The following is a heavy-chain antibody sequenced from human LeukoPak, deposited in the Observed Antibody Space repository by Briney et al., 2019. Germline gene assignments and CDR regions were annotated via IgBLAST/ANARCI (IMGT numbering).Heavy chain of an antibody. CDR1: GFTFRSYS. CDR2: ISGSGGST. V-gene: IGHV3-23*01. J-gene: IGHJ4*02. Sequence: GGSLRLSCAASGFTFRSYSMNWLRQAPGKGLEWVSAISGSGGSTYYADSVEGRFTISRDNSKNTLHLQMNSLRAEDTAVYYCAKDHFGSGNYYRPFDYWGQGTLVTVSS. CDR3: AKDHFGSGNYYRPFDY. D-gene: IGHD3-10*01.